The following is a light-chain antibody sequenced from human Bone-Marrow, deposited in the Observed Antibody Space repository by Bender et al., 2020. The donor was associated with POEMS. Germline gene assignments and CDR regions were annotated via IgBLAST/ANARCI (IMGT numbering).Light chain of an antibody. Sequence: QSALTQPASVSGSPGQSITISCTGTTSDIGTYNHVSWYQQHPGKAPKLIVYEVTKRPSGVSNRFSGSKSGSTASVTISGLQAEDEADYFCCSYVSSNTLVFGGGTKVTVL. V-gene: IGLV2-23*02. J-gene: IGLJ2*01. CDR2: EVT. CDR3: CSYVSSNTLV. CDR1: TSDIGTYNH.